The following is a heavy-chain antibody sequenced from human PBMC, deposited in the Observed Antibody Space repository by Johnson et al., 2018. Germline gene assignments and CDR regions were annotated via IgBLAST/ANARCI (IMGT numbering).Heavy chain of an antibody. D-gene: IGHD2-15*01. V-gene: IGHV1-69*01. CDR1: GVNFRRHA. CDR2: IIPIFGRP. J-gene: IGHJ4*02. Sequence: VQLLESGAEVKKPGSSVKVSCKASGVNFRRHAITWVRQAPGQGLEWMGGIIPIFGRPTYAQKFQGRVTMTADESTSTAYMELTNLRSADTAVYYCAREVCSAGSCFSLGDDWVQGTLVTVSS. CDR3: AREVCSAGSCFSLGDD.